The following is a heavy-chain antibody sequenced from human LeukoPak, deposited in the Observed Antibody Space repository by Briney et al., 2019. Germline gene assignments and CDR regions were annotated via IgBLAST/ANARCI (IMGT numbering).Heavy chain of an antibody. CDR1: GGSISTYY. J-gene: IGHJ4*02. V-gene: IGHV4-4*07. Sequence: PSETLSLTCTVSGGSISTYYWSWLRQPAGKGLEWIGRIYTSGSTNYNPSLKSPVTMSVDTSKNQFSLKLTSVSAAETAVSNCARDRGGWVFDYWGQGTLVTVSS. CDR3: ARDRGGWVFDY. CDR2: IYTSGST. D-gene: IGHD6-19*01.